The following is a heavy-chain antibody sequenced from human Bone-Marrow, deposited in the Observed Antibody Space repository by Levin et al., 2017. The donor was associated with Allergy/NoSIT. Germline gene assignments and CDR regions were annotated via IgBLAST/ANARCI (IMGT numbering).Heavy chain of an antibody. Sequence: GESLKISCAASGFTFSSYAMHWVRQAPGKGLEWVAVISYDGSNKYYADSVKGRFTISRDNSKNTLYLQMNSLRAEDTAVYYCARAQTPIAVAGSYYYYGMDVWGQGTTVTVSS. CDR1: GFTFSSYA. CDR2: ISYDGSNK. D-gene: IGHD6-19*01. CDR3: ARAQTPIAVAGSYYYYGMDV. J-gene: IGHJ6*02. V-gene: IGHV3-30*04.